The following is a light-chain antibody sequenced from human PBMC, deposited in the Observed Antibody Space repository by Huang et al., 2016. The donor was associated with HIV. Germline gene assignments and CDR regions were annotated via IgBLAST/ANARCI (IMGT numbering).Light chain of an antibody. CDR1: QSLVHSDGNTY. J-gene: IGKJ2*01. CDR3: MQGTHWRT. Sequence: DVVVTQSPLSLPVTLGQPASISCRSSQSLVHSDGNTYMSWFQQRPGRSPRRLIYEVSNRDSGVPDRFSGSGSDTDFTLQISRVEADDVGIYFCMQGTHWRTFGQGTKLEIK. V-gene: IGKV2-30*02. CDR2: EVS.